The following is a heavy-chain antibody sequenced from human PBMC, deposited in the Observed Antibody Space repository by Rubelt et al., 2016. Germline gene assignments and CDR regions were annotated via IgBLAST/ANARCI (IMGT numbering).Heavy chain of an antibody. CDR3: ARASSGYDFDY. D-gene: IGHD3-22*01. CDR2: IWYDGGNK. J-gene: IGHJ4*02. Sequence: GRSLRLSCAASGFTFSNYGMHWVRQAPGKGLEWVAIIWYDGGNKYYADSVKGRFTISRDNSKNTLYLQMNSLRVEDTAVYYCARASSGYDFDYWGQGMLVTVSS. V-gene: IGHV3-33*01. CDR1: GFTFSNYG.